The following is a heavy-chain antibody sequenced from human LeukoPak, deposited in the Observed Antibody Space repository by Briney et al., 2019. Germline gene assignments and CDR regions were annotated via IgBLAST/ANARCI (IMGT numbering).Heavy chain of an antibody. Sequence: GESLKISCEGFGYRFTNYWIGWVRQMPGKGLEWMGIIYSGDSDTRYTPSFEGQVTISVDKSISTAYLQWSSLKASDTAMYYCARRLRGTADAFDIWGQGTMVTVS. CDR3: ARRLRGTADAFDI. D-gene: IGHD3-16*01. CDR2: IYSGDSDT. CDR1: GYRFTNYW. J-gene: IGHJ3*02. V-gene: IGHV5-51*01.